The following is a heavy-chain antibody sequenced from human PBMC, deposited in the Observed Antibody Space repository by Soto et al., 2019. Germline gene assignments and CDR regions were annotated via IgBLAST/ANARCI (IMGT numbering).Heavy chain of an antibody. J-gene: IGHJ4*02. Sequence: QVQLVESGGGVVQPGRSLRLSCAASGFTFSSYAMHWVRQAPGKGLEWVAVISYDGSNKYYADSVKGRFTISRDNSKNTLYLQMNSLRAEDTAVYYCAYSSGSLFDYWGQGTLVTVSS. CDR3: AYSSGSLFDY. D-gene: IGHD6-19*01. CDR1: GFTFSSYA. CDR2: ISYDGSNK. V-gene: IGHV3-30-3*01.